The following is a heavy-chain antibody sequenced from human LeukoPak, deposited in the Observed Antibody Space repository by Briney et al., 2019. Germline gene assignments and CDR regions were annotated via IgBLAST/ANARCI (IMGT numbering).Heavy chain of an antibody. CDR1: GGSISSNY. Sequence: SETLSLTCTVSGGSISSNYWSWIRQSPGKGLEWIGYIYYSGSTNYNPSLKSRVTISVHTSTNQFSLKLSSVTAADTAVYYCARVSAALYYYVDVWGKGTTVTASS. CDR3: ARVSAALYYYVDV. J-gene: IGHJ6*03. V-gene: IGHV4-59*01. CDR2: IYYSGST. D-gene: IGHD2-2*01.